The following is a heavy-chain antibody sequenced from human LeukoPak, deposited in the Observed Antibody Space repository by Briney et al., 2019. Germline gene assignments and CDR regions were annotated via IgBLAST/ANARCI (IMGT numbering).Heavy chain of an antibody. J-gene: IGHJ6*02. V-gene: IGHV6-1*01. Sequence: SQTLSLTCAISGDSVSSNSAAWNWIRQSPSRGLEWLGRTYYRSKWYNDYAVSVKSRITINPDTSKNQFSLQLNSVTPEDTAVYYCARYGSRTSSYYYYYYGMDVWGQGTTVTVSS. CDR1: GDSVSSNSAA. CDR2: TYYRSKWYN. D-gene: IGHD3-10*01. CDR3: ARYGSRTSSYYYYYYGMDV.